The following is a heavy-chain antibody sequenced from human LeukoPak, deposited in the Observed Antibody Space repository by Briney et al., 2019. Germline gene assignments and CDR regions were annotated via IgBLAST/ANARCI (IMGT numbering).Heavy chain of an antibody. J-gene: IGHJ4*02. D-gene: IGHD6-19*01. CDR1: GFTFSDYY. Sequence: PGVSLRLSRAASGFTFSDYYMSWIRQAPGKGLEWVSYISSSSYTNYADSVKGRFTISRDNAKNSLYLQMNSLRAEDTAVYYCARGSIAVAATYDYWGQGTLVTVSS. V-gene: IGHV3-11*06. CDR3: ARGSIAVAATYDY. CDR2: ISSSSYT.